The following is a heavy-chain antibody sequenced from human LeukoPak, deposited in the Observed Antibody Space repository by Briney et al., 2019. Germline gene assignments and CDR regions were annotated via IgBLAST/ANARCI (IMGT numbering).Heavy chain of an antibody. J-gene: IGHJ4*02. D-gene: IGHD4-23*01. V-gene: IGHV3-23*01. CDR3: AKAKLRWVIDY. CDR2: ISGSGGST. CDR1: GGSISTYY. Sequence: QPSETLSLTCTVSGGSISTYYWSWVRQAPGKGLEWVSAISGSGGSTYYADSVKGRFTISRDNSKNTLYLQMNSLRAEDTAVYYCAKAKLRWVIDYWGQGTLVTVSS.